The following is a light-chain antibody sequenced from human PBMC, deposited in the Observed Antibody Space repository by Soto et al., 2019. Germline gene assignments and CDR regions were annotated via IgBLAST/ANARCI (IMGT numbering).Light chain of an antibody. CDR1: QGVSSY. CDR3: QQYDSYPQT. J-gene: IGKJ1*01. V-gene: IGKV1-8*01. Sequence: AIRMTQSPSSFSASTGDRVTITCRASQGVSSYLAWYQQKQGKAPKLLIYAAFTLQNGCPSRFSGSGSGTDFTLTISCLQSEYFTTYYCQQYDSYPQTFGQGTKVEIK. CDR2: AAF.